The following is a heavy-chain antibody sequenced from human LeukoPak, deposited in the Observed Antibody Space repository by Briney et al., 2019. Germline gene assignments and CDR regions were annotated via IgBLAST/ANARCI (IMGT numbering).Heavy chain of an antibody. CDR1: GYTFTSDY. Sequence: ASVKVSCKASGYTFTSDYIHWVRQAPGQGLGWLGIINPSGGRTTYGQNFQGRVTMTRDTSTSTVYMELSSLRSEDTAVYYCARGSRFLDYWGQGTLVTVSS. V-gene: IGHV1-46*01. D-gene: IGHD3-3*01. CDR3: ARGSRFLDY. J-gene: IGHJ4*02. CDR2: INPSGGRT.